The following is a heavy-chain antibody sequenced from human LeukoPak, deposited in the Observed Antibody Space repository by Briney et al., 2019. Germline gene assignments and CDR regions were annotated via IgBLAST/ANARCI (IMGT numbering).Heavy chain of an antibody. CDR2: IRPNNGDT. J-gene: IGHJ4*02. D-gene: IGHD3-10*01. V-gene: IGHV1-2*02. CDR3: VRSPIGASAY. Sequence: ASVKVSCKPSGYSFTDSYFHWVRQAPGVGLQWMGWIRPNNGDTKYAEDFQDRLTMTRDTSISTAYMEQTGLTPDDTAVYYCVRSPIGASAYWGRGTLVTVSS. CDR1: GYSFTDSY.